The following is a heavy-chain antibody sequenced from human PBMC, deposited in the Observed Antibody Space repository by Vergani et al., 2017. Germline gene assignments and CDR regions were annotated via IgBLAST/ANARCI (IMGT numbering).Heavy chain of an antibody. Sequence: QVQLQESGPGLVKPSETLSLTCTVSGYSISSGYYWGWIRQPPGKGLEWIGSIYHSGSTYYNPSLKSRVTISVDTSKNQFSLKLSSVTAADTAVYYCARDSGGDVWGSYDAWFDPWGQGTLVTVSS. CDR1: GYSISSGYY. V-gene: IGHV4-38-2*02. CDR2: IYHSGST. J-gene: IGHJ5*02. CDR3: ARDSGGDVWGSYDAWFDP. D-gene: IGHD3-16*01.